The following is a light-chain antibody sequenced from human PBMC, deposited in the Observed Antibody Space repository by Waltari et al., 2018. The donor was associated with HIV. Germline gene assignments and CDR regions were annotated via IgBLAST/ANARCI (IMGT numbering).Light chain of an antibody. CDR3: QVWESGGDIVF. V-gene: IGLV3-21*02. Sequence: SYVVTQTPSVSVAPGQTARITCAGDDIGSESVHWDQQKPGQATVLVVYDDRDRPSGIPERFTGSNSGNTATLTITRVEAGDEADYYCQVWESGGDIVFFGGGTKLTVL. J-gene: IGLJ2*01. CDR2: DDR. CDR1: DIGSES.